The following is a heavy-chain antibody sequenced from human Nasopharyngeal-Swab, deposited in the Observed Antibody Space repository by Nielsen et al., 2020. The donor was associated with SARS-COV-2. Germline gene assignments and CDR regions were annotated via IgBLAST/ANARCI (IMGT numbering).Heavy chain of an antibody. CDR1: GDSGSGDRYY. V-gene: IGHV4-61*01. J-gene: IGHJ6*02. D-gene: IGHD5-12*01. CDR3: ARDEHAGYDRDHYYYYGMDV. CDR2: LSDSGNT. Sequence: SETLSLTCTVSGDSGSGDRYYWNWIRQPPGQGLEWIACLSDSGNTNYNPSLKSRVSISVDTSANQFSLKLSSLTAADTAVYYCARDEHAGYDRDHYYYYGMDVWGQGTPVTVSS.